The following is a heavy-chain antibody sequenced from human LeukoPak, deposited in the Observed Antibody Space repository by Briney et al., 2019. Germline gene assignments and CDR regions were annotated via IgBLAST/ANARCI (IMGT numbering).Heavy chain of an antibody. CDR3: AASDAYKGFGI. V-gene: IGHV4-59*01. D-gene: IGHD5-24*01. Sequence: SETLSLTCTVSGGSIRTFYWSWIRQSPGKGLEWIGYIVYSGGTNCNPSLKRRATISVDTSKSQFSLKLSSVTAADTAVYYCAASDAYKGFGIWGQGTMVTVSS. CDR2: IVYSGGT. J-gene: IGHJ3*02. CDR1: GGSIRTFY.